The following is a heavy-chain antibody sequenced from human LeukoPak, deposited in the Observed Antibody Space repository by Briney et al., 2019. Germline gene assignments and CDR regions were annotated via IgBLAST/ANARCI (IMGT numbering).Heavy chain of an antibody. CDR1: GGSISSYY. Sequence: KPSETLSLTCTVSGGSISSYYWSWIRQPPGKGLEWIGYIYYSGSTNYNPSLKSRVTISVDTSKNQFSLKLSSVTAEDTAVYYCAISSAQGPPDFDPGDDYYGMDVWGQGTTVTVSS. CDR2: IYYSGST. D-gene: IGHD3-9*01. CDR3: AISSAQGPPDFDPGDDYYGMDV. J-gene: IGHJ6*02. V-gene: IGHV4-59*01.